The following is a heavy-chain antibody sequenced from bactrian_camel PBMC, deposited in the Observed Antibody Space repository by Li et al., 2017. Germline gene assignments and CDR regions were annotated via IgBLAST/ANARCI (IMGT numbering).Heavy chain of an antibody. J-gene: IGHJ6*01. CDR1: GFTFSSYW. CDR2: IINRGGTT. CDR3: AKDSGGVVAGWSNS. V-gene: IGHV3S1*01. Sequence: HVQLVESGGGLVQPGGSLRLSCAASGFTFSSYWMFWVRQAPGQGLEWVSIINRGGTTYYADSMKGRFTISRDNATNTVYLQMNSLKPEDTAVYYCAKDSGGVVAGWSNSWGQGTQVTVS. D-gene: IGHD6*01.